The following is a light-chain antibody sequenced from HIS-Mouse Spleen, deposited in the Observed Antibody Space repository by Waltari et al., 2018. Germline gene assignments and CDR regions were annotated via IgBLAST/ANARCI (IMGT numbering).Light chain of an antibody. J-gene: IGLJ3*02. CDR3: QSADSSGTSWV. Sequence: SYELTQPPSVSVSPGQTARITCSVDALPKQYSYWYQQKPGQAPVLVIYKDSERPSGIPERFSGSSSGTTVTLTISGVQAEDEADYYCQSADSSGTSWVFGGGTKLTVL. CDR1: ALPKQY. CDR2: KDS. V-gene: IGLV3-25*03.